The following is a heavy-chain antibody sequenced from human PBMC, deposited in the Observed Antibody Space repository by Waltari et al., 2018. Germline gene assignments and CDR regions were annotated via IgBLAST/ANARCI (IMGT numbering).Heavy chain of an antibody. CDR3: ARFGRTFDF. CDR1: GGSISSSSYY. V-gene: IGHV4-39*07. Sequence: QLQLQESGPGLVKPSETLSLTCTVPGGSISSSSYYWGWIRQPPGKGLEWIGSIYYSGSTSYNPSLKSRVTISVDTSKNQFALKLSSVAAADTAVYYCARFGRTFDFWGQGTLVTVSA. CDR2: IYYSGST. D-gene: IGHD3-16*01. J-gene: IGHJ4*02.